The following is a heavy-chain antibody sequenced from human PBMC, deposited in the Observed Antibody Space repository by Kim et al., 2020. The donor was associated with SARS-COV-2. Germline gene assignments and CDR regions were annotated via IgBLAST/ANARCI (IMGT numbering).Heavy chain of an antibody. Sequence: GGSLRLSCAASGFTFSSYWMSWVRQAPGKGLEWVANIKQDGSEKYYVDSVKGRFTISRDNAKNSLYLQMNSLRAEDTAVYYCARDRVGMATDGMDVWGQGTTVTVSS. V-gene: IGHV3-7*03. CDR3: ARDRVGMATDGMDV. J-gene: IGHJ6*02. CDR1: GFTFSSYW. CDR2: IKQDGSEK. D-gene: IGHD1-26*01.